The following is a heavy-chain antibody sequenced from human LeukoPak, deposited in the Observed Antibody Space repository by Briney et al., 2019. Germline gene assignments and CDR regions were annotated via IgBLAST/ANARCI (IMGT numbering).Heavy chain of an antibody. V-gene: IGHV1-2*02. D-gene: IGHD3-22*01. J-gene: IGHJ4*02. Sequence: GASVKVSCKPSGYTFIDHYPHWVRQAPAQGLESLGWIDPDTGDTNYPQKFQGRVTMTRDTSISTAYMELNRLRSDDTAVYYCARAGHNSNSGGYDFWGLGTLVTVSS. CDR1: GYTFIDHY. CDR2: IDPDTGDT. CDR3: ARAGHNSNSGGYDF.